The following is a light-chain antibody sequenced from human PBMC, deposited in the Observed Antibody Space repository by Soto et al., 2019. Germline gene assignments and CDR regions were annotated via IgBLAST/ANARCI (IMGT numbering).Light chain of an antibody. CDR2: AAS. CDR1: QDIKNY. J-gene: IGKJ3*01. CDR3: QESSSGPPFT. Sequence: DIQMTQSPSSLSASVGDTVTITCRASQDIKNYLAWFQQKPGKAPKSLIFAASSLQSGVPSKFIGTGSGTDFNLTIRSLQPEDFATYYCQESSSGPPFTFGPGTKVDIK. V-gene: IGKV1-16*02.